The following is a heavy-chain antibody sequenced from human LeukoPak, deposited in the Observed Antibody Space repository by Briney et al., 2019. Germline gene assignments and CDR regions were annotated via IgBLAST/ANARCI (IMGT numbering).Heavy chain of an antibody. J-gene: IGHJ4*02. CDR3: ARGGLRDDSSGYLVYYFDY. CDR1: GYTFTSYY. D-gene: IGHD3-22*01. V-gene: IGHV1-46*01. CDR2: INPSGGST. Sequence: ASVKVSCKASGYTFTSYYMHWVRQAPGQGLEWMGIINPSGGSTSYAQKFQGRVTMTRDTSTSTVYMELSSLRSEDTAVYYCARGGLRDDSSGYLVYYFDYWGQGTLVTVSS.